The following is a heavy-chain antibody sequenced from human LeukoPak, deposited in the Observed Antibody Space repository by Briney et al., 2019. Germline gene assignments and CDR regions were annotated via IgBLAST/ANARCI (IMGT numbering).Heavy chain of an antibody. CDR2: IWYDGSNK. Sequence: PGGSPRLSCAASGFTFSSYGMHWVRQAPGKGLEWVAVIWYDGSNKYYADSVKGRFTISRDNSKNTLYLQMNSLRAEDTAVYYCARDGISVAGTFDYWGQGTLVTVSS. D-gene: IGHD6-19*01. V-gene: IGHV3-33*01. CDR1: GFTFSSYG. CDR3: ARDGISVAGTFDY. J-gene: IGHJ4*02.